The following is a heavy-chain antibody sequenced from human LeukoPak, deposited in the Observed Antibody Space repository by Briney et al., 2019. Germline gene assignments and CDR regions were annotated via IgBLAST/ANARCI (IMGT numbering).Heavy chain of an antibody. J-gene: IGHJ4*02. D-gene: IGHD3-22*01. CDR1: GGSFSGYY. Sequence: SETLSLTCAVYGGSFSGYYWSWIRQPPVKGLEWIGEINHSGSTNYNPSLKSRVTISVDTSKNQFSLKLSSVTAADTAVYYCVRGPRRYYDSSGYLNYWGQGTLVTVSS. V-gene: IGHV4-34*01. CDR2: INHSGST. CDR3: VRGPRRYYDSSGYLNY.